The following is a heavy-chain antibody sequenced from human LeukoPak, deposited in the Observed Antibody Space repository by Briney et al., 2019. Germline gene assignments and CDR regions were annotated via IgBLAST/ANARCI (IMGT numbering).Heavy chain of an antibody. Sequence: SETLSLTCAVSGGSISSSDWWSWVRQPPGKGLEWIGRIFHSGTTDYKTSLKGRFTISRDNSKNTLYLQMSSLRADDTAVYYCAKGKDDSSGWYFFYWGQGTLVTVSS. CDR2: IFHSGTT. CDR1: GGSISSSDW. V-gene: IGHV4-4*02. CDR3: AKGKDDSSGWYFFY. J-gene: IGHJ4*02. D-gene: IGHD6-19*01.